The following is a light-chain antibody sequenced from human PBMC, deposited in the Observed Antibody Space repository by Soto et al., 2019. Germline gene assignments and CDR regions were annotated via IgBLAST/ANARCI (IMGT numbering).Light chain of an antibody. V-gene: IGKV1-39*01. J-gene: IGKJ1*01. CDR2: AAS. Sequence: DIQMTQSPSSLSASVGDRVTITCRPSQSINRYLNWYQQKPGTAPKVLIYAASNLQSGVPSRFSGSGSETDFTLTISSLQPEDFATYYCQQSYSVPRTFDQGTKVEIK. CDR3: QQSYSVPRT. CDR1: QSINRY.